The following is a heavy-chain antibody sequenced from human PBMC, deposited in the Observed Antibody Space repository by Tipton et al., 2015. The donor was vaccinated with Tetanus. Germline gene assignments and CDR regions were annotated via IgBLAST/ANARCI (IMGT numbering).Heavy chain of an antibody. CDR3: ARDMRGEGGGWYTDY. CDR2: FHHSGST. J-gene: IGHJ4*02. V-gene: IGHV4-31*03. CDR1: GGSISSGDYF. D-gene: IGHD6-19*01. Sequence: TLSLTCSVSGGSISSGDYFWSWIRQLPGKGLECLGNFHHSGSTHYDPSLKSRVTISTDTSKNQFSLRLSSVTAADTAVYYCARDMRGEGGGWYTDYWGQGTLVTVSS.